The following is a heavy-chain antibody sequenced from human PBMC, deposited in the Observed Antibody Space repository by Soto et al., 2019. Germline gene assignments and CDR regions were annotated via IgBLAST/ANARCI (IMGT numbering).Heavy chain of an antibody. CDR3: ARGERMNYYDSSGYPALDY. CDR1: GGTFSSYA. V-gene: IGHV1-69*13. Sequence: SVKVSCKASGGTFSSYAISWVRQAPGQGLEWMGGIIPIFGTANYAQKFQGRVTITADESTSTAYMELSSLRSEDTAVYYYARGERMNYYDSSGYPALDYWGQGTLVTVS. D-gene: IGHD3-22*01. J-gene: IGHJ4*02. CDR2: IIPIFGTA.